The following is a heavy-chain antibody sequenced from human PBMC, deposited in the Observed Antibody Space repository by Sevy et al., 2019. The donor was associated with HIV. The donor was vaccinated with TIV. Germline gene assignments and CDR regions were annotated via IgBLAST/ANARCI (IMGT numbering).Heavy chain of an antibody. CDR2: IYYSGST. V-gene: IGHV4-39*01. CDR1: GGSISSSSYY. CDR3: ALPRGDSSGYYFDY. D-gene: IGHD3-22*01. J-gene: IGHJ4*02. Sequence: SETLSLTCTVSGGSISSSSYYWGWIRQPPGKGLEWIGSIYYSGSTYYNPSLKSRVTISVDTSKNQFSLKPSSVTAADTAVYYCALPRGDSSGYYFDYWGQGTLVTVSS.